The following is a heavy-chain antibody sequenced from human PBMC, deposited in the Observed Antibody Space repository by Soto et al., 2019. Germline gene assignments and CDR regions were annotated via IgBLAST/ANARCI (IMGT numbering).Heavy chain of an antibody. J-gene: IGHJ3*02. V-gene: IGHV1-69*12. CDR3: ATNSPHRVDAFDI. CDR1: GGTFSSYS. Sequence: QVQLVQSGAEVRKPGSSVKVSCKASGGTFSSYSISWVRQAPGQGLEWMGGTFTIFGTTKYAQKFKVRVAISEDESTSTAYMELSSLRSEDTAMYYCATNSPHRVDAFDIWGQGTMVTVSS. CDR2: TFTIFGTT.